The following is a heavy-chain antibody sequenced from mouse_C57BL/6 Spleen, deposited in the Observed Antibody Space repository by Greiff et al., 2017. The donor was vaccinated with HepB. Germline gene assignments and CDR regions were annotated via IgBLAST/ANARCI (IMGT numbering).Heavy chain of an antibody. Sequence: QVQLKQPGTELVKPGASVKLSCKASGYTFNSYWMHWVKQRPGQGLEWIGNINPSNGGTNYNEKFKSKATLTVDKSSSTAYMQLSSLTSEDSAVYYCAKGDGYDYFAYWGHGTTLTVSS. D-gene: IGHD2-2*01. J-gene: IGHJ2*01. CDR1: GYTFNSYW. CDR3: AKGDGYDYFAY. CDR2: INPSNGGT. V-gene: IGHV1-53*01.